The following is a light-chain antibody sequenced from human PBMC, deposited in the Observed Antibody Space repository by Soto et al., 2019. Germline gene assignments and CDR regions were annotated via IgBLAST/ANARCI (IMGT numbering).Light chain of an antibody. CDR2: GAF. CDR1: QSVSSNY. Sequence: EVVLTQSPGTLSLSPGERATLSCRASQSVSSNYLAWYQQKPGRAPRLLIFGAFFRAIGIPDRFSGSASGTDFTLTISGLEPEDFAVYYCQQYDTAPLTFGGGTRVEI. V-gene: IGKV3-20*01. CDR3: QQYDTAPLT. J-gene: IGKJ4*01.